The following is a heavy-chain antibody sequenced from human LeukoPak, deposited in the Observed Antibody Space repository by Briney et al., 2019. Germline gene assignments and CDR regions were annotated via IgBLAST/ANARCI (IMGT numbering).Heavy chain of an antibody. CDR1: GFTFSSYS. Sequence: GGSLRLSCAASGFTFSSYSMNWVRQAPGKGLEWVSSISSSSSYIYYADSVKGRFTISSDNAKNSLYLQMNSLRAEDTAVYYCARGVYCSSTSCYSYYYYMDVWGKGTTVTVSS. D-gene: IGHD2-2*01. V-gene: IGHV3-21*01. CDR2: ISSSSSYI. J-gene: IGHJ6*03. CDR3: ARGVYCSSTSCYSYYYYMDV.